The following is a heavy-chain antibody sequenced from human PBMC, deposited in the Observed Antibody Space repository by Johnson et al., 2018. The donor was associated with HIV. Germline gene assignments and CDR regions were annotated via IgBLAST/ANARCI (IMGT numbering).Heavy chain of an antibody. Sequence: QVQLVESGGGLVQPGGSLRLSCAASGFTFSDYYMTWIRQAPGKGLAWVSYISSSGSTMYYADSVKGRFTISRDNSKNSLYLQMNSLRAEDTAVYYCAKGGSAVAVAFDIWGQGTMVTVSS. V-gene: IGHV3-11*04. D-gene: IGHD6-19*01. CDR1: GFTFSDYY. J-gene: IGHJ3*02. CDR2: ISSSGSTM. CDR3: AKGGSAVAVAFDI.